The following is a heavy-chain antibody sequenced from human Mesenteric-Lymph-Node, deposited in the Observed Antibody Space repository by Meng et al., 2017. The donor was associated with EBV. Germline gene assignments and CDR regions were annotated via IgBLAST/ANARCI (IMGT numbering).Heavy chain of an antibody. CDR3: TRDGGLNSGGTRFDY. CDR2: TYYKSKWYN. D-gene: IGHD2-15*01. V-gene: IGHV6-1*01. J-gene: IGHJ4*02. Sequence: QVTLPESGPGLVKPSQTLSLTCAISGDSVSSNSAAWNWIRQSPSRGLEWLGRTYYKSKWYNDYAVSVKSRITINPDTSKNQFSLHLNSVTPEDTAVYYCTRDGGLNSGGTRFDYWGQGTLVTVSS. CDR1: GDSVSSNSAA.